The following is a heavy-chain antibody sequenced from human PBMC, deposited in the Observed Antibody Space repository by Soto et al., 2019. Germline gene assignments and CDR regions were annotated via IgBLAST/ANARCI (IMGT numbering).Heavy chain of an antibody. J-gene: IGHJ6*03. CDR1: GFTFSSYA. V-gene: IGHV3-23*01. Sequence: ESGGGLVQPGGSLRLSCAASGFTFSSYAMSWVRQAPGKGLEWVSAISGSGGSTYYADSVKGRFTISRDNSKNTLYLQMNSLRAEDTAVYYCARRYNWNDGMGYYYYYMDVWGKGTTVTVSS. CDR2: ISGSGGST. CDR3: ARRYNWNDGMGYYYYYMDV. D-gene: IGHD1-1*01.